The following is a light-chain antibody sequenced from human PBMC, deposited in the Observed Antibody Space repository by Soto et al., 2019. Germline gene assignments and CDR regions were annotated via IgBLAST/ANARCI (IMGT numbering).Light chain of an antibody. Sequence: QSALTQPASVSGSPGQSITISCTGTSSDVGGYNYVSWYQQDPGKAPKLMIYDVSNRPSGVSNRFSGSKSGNTASLTISGLQAEDEADYYCSSYTISITVLYGGGTKLTVL. J-gene: IGLJ2*01. CDR3: SSYTISITVL. V-gene: IGLV2-14*03. CDR2: DVS. CDR1: SSDVGGYNY.